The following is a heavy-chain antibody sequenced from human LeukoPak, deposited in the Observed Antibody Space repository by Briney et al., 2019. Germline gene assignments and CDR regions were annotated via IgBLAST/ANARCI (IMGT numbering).Heavy chain of an antibody. CDR3: ARLCGSTTCYSDWFDP. CDR2: IYYSGRT. Sequence: SETLSLTCTVSGGSISSSSYYWGWIRQPPGKGLEWIGIIYYSGRTYYNPSLKSRVTISVDTSKNQLSLKLSSVTAADTAVYYCARLCGSTTCYSDWFDPWGQGTLVTVSS. CDR1: GGSISSSSYY. V-gene: IGHV4-39*01. J-gene: IGHJ5*02. D-gene: IGHD2-15*01.